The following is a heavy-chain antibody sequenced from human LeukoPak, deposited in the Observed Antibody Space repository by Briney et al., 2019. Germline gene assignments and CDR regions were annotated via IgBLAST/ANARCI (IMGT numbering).Heavy chain of an antibody. CDR2: IKQDGSEK. V-gene: IGHV3-7*01. Sequence: GGSLRLSCEASGLTFNKYWMTWVRQAPGKGLEWVANIKQDGSEKNYVDSVKGRFTISRDNAKKSLYLQMKSLRAEDTAVYYCARLNYDSSGYYRSAPFDYWGQGTLVTVSS. J-gene: IGHJ4*02. CDR3: ARLNYDSSGYYRSAPFDY. D-gene: IGHD3-22*01. CDR1: GLTFNKYW.